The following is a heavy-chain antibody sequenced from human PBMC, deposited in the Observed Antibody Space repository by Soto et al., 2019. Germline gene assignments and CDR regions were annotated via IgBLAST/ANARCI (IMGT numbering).Heavy chain of an antibody. Sequence: SETLSLTCTVSGGSISSYYWSWIRQPPGKGLEWIGYIYYSGSTNYNPSLKSRVTISVDTSKNQFSLKLSSVTAADTAIYYCATRITVFGLLIPPFDPWGQGTQVTVSS. CDR1: GGSISSYY. CDR3: ATRITVFGLLIPPFDP. CDR2: IYYSGST. D-gene: IGHD3-3*01. V-gene: IGHV4-59*01. J-gene: IGHJ5*02.